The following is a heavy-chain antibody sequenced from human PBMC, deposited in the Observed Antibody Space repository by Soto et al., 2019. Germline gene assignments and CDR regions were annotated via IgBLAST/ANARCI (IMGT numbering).Heavy chain of an antibody. CDR2: IYSTGSS. J-gene: IGHJ5*02. D-gene: IGHD5-18*01. CDR1: PSCLSSGNYY. Sequence: SQTRCLPCSLCPSCLSSGNYYDSWIRLAPRKGLGSIVYIYSTGSSYYNPSLRSRVSMSVDTSKNQFSLNLSSVTAADTAVYFCARDGIQLRLSGRDRFDPLGHGTLVTVS. V-gene: IGHV4-30-4*01. CDR3: ARDGIQLRLSGRDRFDP.